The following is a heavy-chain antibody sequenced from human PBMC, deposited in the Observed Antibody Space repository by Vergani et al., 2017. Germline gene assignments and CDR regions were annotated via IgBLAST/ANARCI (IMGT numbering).Heavy chain of an antibody. Sequence: QVQLQESGPGLVKPSETLSLTCTVSGGSISSYYWSWIRQPPGQGLEWIGYIYYSGSTNYNPSLKSRVTISVDTSKNPFSLKLSSVTAADTAGYYCARVRSDFWSGYNYYYYYMDVWGKGTTVTVSS. J-gene: IGHJ6*03. V-gene: IGHV4-59*01. CDR1: GGSISSYY. CDR3: ARVRSDFWSGYNYYYYYMDV. D-gene: IGHD3-3*01. CDR2: IYYSGST.